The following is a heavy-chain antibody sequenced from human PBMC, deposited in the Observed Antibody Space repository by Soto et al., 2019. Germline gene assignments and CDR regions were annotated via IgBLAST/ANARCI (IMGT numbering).Heavy chain of an antibody. CDR3: ARDHRYCSVGSCYVVDY. V-gene: IGHV1-18*01. Sequence: QVQLVQSGAEVKKPGASVKVSCKASGYNFNSYGISWVRQAPGQGLEWMGWISANNGNTKYAQKVQGRVTMTTDTFTSIAYMELRSLRSDDTAVYYCARDHRYCSVGSCYVVDYWGQGTLVTVSS. CDR2: ISANNGNT. D-gene: IGHD2-15*01. J-gene: IGHJ4*02. CDR1: GYNFNSYG.